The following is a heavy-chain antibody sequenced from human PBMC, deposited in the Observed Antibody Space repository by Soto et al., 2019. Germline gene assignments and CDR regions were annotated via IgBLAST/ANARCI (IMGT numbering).Heavy chain of an antibody. Sequence: PGESLKISCKGSGYSFTSYWIGWVRQMPGKGLEWMGIIYPGDSDTRYSPSFQGQVTISADKSISTAYLQWSSLKASDTAMYYCARHEASSYYYYGMDVWGHGTTVTVSS. CDR2: IYPGDSDT. J-gene: IGHJ6*02. V-gene: IGHV5-51*01. CDR1: GYSFTSYW. CDR3: ARHEASSYYYYGMDV.